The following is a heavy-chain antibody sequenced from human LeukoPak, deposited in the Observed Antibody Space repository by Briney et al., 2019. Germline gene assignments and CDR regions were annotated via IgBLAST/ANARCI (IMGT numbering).Heavy chain of an antibody. D-gene: IGHD6-13*01. V-gene: IGHV3-33*01. CDR2: IWFDGSNK. CDR1: GFTFSSYA. CDR3: ARSQSSSWYGLDY. Sequence: PGRSLRLSCAASGFTFSSYAMHWVRQAPGKGLEWVAVIWFDGSNKYYADSVQGRFTISRDNSKNTLYLQMNSLRAEDTAVYYCARSQSSSWYGLDYWGQGTLVTVSS. J-gene: IGHJ4*02.